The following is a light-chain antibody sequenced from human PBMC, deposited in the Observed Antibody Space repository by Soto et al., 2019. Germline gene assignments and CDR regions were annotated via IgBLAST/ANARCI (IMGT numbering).Light chain of an antibody. V-gene: IGLV2-23*01. CDR1: SSDVGSRNL. CDR2: GAS. CDR3: CSHAGGSTYV. J-gene: IGLJ1*01. Sequence: QSALTQPASVSGSPGQSITISCTGTSSDVGSRNLVSWYQQYPGKAPKLIIFGASKRPSGVSNRFSGSKSGSTASLTISGLQAEDEADYYCCSHAGGSTYVFGNGTRSPS.